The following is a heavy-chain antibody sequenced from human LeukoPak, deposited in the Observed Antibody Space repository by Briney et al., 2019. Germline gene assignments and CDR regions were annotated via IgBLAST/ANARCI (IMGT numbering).Heavy chain of an antibody. CDR3: ARQSIYRSGGSCSPGWFDP. J-gene: IGHJ5*02. V-gene: IGHV5-51*01. Sequence: GESLKISCKDSGYSFTSYWIGWVRQMPGKGLEWMGIIYPGDSDTRYSPSFQGRVTISADKSISTAYLQWSSLKASDTAMYYCARQSIYRSGGSCSPGWFDPWGQGTLVTVSS. CDR2: IYPGDSDT. D-gene: IGHD2-15*01. CDR1: GYSFTSYW.